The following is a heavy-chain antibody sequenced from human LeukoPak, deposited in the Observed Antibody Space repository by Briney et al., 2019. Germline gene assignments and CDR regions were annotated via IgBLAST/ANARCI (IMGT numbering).Heavy chain of an antibody. J-gene: IGHJ4*02. V-gene: IGHV3-74*01. CDR3: ARVRCSGGSCYFDY. CDR1: GFTFSRYW. CDR2: INSDGSST. D-gene: IGHD2-15*01. Sequence: PGGSLRLSCAASGFTFSRYWMHWVRQAPGKGLVWVSRINSDGSSTSCADSVKGRFTISRDNAKNTLYLQMNSLRAEDTAVYYCARVRCSGGSCYFDYWGQGTLVTVSS.